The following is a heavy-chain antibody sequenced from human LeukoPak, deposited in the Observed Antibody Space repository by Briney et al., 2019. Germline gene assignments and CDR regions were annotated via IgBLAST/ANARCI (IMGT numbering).Heavy chain of an antibody. D-gene: IGHD4-17*01. CDR2: IWYDGSNK. CDR3: AKDDRDDYGDYLGY. V-gene: IGHV3-33*06. CDR1: GVTFSSYG. J-gene: IGHJ4*02. Sequence: GGSLRLSCAASGVTFSSYGFHWVRQAPGKGLEWVAVIWYDGSNKYYADSVKGRFTISRDNSKNTLYLQMNSLRAEDTAIYYCAKDDRDDYGDYLGYWGQGTLVTVSS.